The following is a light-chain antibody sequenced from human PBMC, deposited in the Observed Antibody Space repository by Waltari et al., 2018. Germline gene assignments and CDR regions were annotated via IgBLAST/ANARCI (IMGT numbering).Light chain of an antibody. V-gene: IGKV2D-29*01. CDR3: MQTLRLPSFS. CDR1: ESLLRSDGKTY. Sequence: VVTQAPLSMSVPPGHPASMSCQSSESLLRSDGKTYLYWDPHKPGQPPRLLIYEASKRFSGVPDRFSGSGSGTDFTLRISRVEAEDVGVYYCMQTLRLPSFSFGGGTKVEIK. J-gene: IGKJ4*01. CDR2: EAS.